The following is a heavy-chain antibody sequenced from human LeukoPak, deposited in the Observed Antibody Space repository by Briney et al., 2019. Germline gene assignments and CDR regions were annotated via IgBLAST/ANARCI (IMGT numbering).Heavy chain of an antibody. CDR1: GFTFSDHE. CDR3: ARDGCSSTSCYGSYYYGMDV. V-gene: IGHV3-21*01. J-gene: IGHJ6*02. Sequence: PGGSLRLSCAASGFTFSDHEMNWVRQAPGKGLEWVSSISSSSSYIYYADSVKGRFTISRDNAKNSLYLQMNSLRAEDTAVYYCARDGCSSTSCYGSYYYGMDVWGQGTTVTVSS. D-gene: IGHD2-2*01. CDR2: ISSSSSYI.